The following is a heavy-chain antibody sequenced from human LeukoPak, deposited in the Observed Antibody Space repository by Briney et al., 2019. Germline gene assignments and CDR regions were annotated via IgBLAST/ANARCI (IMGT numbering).Heavy chain of an antibody. Sequence: SETLSLTCTVSGGSISSYFWSWIRQPPGEGLEWIGYIYYSGSTNYNPSLKSRVTISVDTSKNQFSLKLSSVTAAGTAVYYCARDRSLYGSGRLSFDPWGQGTLVTVSS. CDR1: GGSISSYF. D-gene: IGHD3-10*01. CDR2: IYYSGST. J-gene: IGHJ5*02. V-gene: IGHV4-59*01. CDR3: ARDRSLYGSGRLSFDP.